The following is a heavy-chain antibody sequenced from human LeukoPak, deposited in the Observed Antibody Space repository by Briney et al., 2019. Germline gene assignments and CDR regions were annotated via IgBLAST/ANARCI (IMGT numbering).Heavy chain of an antibody. CDR3: ARGPPIRGYRYGYDTGYYYSYSMDV. D-gene: IGHD5-18*01. CDR1: GYTFTSYG. V-gene: IGHV1-69*13. CDR2: IIPIFGTA. J-gene: IGHJ6*03. Sequence: ASVKVSCKASGYTFTSYGISWVRQAPGQGLEWMGGIIPIFGTANYAQKFQGRVTITADESTSTAYMELSSLRSEDTAVYYCARGPPIRGYRYGYDTGYYYSYSMDVWGKGTTVTISS.